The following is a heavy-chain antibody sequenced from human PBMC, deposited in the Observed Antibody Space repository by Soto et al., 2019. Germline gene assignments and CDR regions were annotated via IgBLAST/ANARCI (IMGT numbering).Heavy chain of an antibody. V-gene: IGHV3-30*18. CDR2: ISYDGSNK. Sequence: GGSLRLSCAASGFTFSSYGMHWVRQAPGKGLEWVAVISYDGSNKYYADSVKGRFTISRDNSKNTLYLQMNSLRAEDTAVYYCAKETISGYYYFDSWGKGT. D-gene: IGHD3-22*01. CDR1: GFTFSSYG. CDR3: AKETISGYYYFDS. J-gene: IGHJ4*02.